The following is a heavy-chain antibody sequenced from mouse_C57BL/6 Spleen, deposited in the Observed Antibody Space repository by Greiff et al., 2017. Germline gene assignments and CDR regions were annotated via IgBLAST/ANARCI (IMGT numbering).Heavy chain of an antibody. D-gene: IGHD3-3*01. J-gene: IGHJ3*01. V-gene: IGHV1-66*01. CDR2: IYPGSGNT. Sequence: VQLQQSGPELVKPGASVKISCKASGYSFTSYYIHWVKQRPGQGLEWIGWIYPGSGNTKYNEKFKGKATLTADTSSSTAYMQLSSLTSEDSAVYDCAREGDSWFAYWGQGTLVTVSA. CDR3: AREGDSWFAY. CDR1: GYSFTSYY.